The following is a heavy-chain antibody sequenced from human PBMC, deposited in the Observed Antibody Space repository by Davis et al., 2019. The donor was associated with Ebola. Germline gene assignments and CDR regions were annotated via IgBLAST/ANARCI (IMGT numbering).Heavy chain of an antibody. CDR2: IRSKANSYAT. J-gene: IGHJ6*04. D-gene: IGHD2-21*01. CDR1: GFTFSGSA. V-gene: IGHV3-73*01. Sequence: PGGSLRLSCAASGFTFSGSAMHWVRQASGKGLEWVGRIRSKANSYATAYAASVKGRFTISRDDSKNTANLQMNSLKTEDTAVYYCTRHVVQRAGHYYYYYGMDVWGKGTTVTVSS. CDR3: TRHVVQRAGHYYYYYGMDV.